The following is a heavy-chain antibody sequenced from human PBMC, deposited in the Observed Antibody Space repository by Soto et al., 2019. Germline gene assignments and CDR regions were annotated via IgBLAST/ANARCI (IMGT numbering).Heavy chain of an antibody. CDR1: GGSISSTTYY. D-gene: IGHD3-3*01. V-gene: IGHV4-39*01. CDR3: AIQDDFWSGSSQFDF. CDR2: IYYNGFA. Sequence: SETLSLTCTVSGGSISSTTYYWGWIRQPPGKGLEWIGSIYYNGFAYYNPSLKSRVTVSVDTSKNQFSLRLTSVTAADPAVYYCAIQDDFWSGSSQFDFRAQRTLVTGSS. J-gene: IGHJ4*02.